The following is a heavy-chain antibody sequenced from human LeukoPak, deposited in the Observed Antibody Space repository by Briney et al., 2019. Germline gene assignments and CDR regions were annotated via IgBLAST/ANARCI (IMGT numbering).Heavy chain of an antibody. CDR2: FDPEDGET. D-gene: IGHD5-18*01. J-gene: IGHJ4*02. V-gene: IGHV1-24*01. Sequence: ASVKVSCKVSGYTLTELSMHWVRQAPGKGLEWMGGFDPEDGETIYAQKFQGRFTVTSDSSTSTAYMELRNLRSDDTAVYYCARVGDTATYWGQGTLVTVSS. CDR1: GYTLTELS. CDR3: ARVGDTATY.